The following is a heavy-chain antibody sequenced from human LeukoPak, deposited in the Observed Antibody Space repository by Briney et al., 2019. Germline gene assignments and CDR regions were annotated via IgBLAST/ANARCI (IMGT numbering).Heavy chain of an antibody. CDR3: ARESGIGYWFDP. J-gene: IGHJ5*02. Sequence: GASVMVSCKASGYTFTGYYTHWVRQAPGQGLEWMGWINPNSGGTNYAQKFQGRVTMTRDTSISTAYMELSRLRSDDTAVYYCARESGIGYWFDPWGQGTLVTVSS. CDR2: INPNSGGT. V-gene: IGHV1-2*02. D-gene: IGHD2-15*01. CDR1: GYTFTGYY.